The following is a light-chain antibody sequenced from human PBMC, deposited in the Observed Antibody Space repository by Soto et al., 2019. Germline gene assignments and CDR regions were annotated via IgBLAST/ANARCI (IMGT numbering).Light chain of an antibody. CDR1: SSDVGYYNY. J-gene: IGLJ1*01. CDR3: CSYAGTYTLYV. CDR2: DVA. Sequence: QSVLTQPRSVSGSPGQSVTISCTGTSSDVGYYNYVSWYQQHPGTAPKLVIYDVAMRPSGVPDRFSGSKSGNTASLTISGLQAEDEADYYCCSYAGTYTLYVFGTGIKVTVL. V-gene: IGLV2-11*01.